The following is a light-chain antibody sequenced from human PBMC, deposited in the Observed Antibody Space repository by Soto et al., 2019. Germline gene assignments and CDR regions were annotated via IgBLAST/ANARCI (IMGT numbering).Light chain of an antibody. Sequence: DIQMTHSPSTLSASVCDSGTITCRASQSINNWLAWYQQKPGKGPTLLIYRASRLGRGVPSRFSGSGSGTEFALTISSLQPADFATYYCQQYETYSWTFGQGTKVDIK. J-gene: IGKJ1*01. CDR1: QSINNW. CDR2: RAS. CDR3: QQYETYSWT. V-gene: IGKV1-5*03.